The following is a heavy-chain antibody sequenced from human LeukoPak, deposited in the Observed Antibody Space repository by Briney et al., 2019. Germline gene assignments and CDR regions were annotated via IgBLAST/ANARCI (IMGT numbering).Heavy chain of an antibody. D-gene: IGHD4-17*01. Sequence: ASVKVSCKASGYTFTGYYMHWVRQAPGQGLEWMGWINPNSGGTNYAQKFQGRVTMTRDTSISTAYMELSRLRSDDTAVYYCARCSGDYNEPFDLWGRGTLVTVSS. J-gene: IGHJ2*01. V-gene: IGHV1-2*02. CDR2: INPNSGGT. CDR3: ARCSGDYNEPFDL. CDR1: GYTFTGYY.